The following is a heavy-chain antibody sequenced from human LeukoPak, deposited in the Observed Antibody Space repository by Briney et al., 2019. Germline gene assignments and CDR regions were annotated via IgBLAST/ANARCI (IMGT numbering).Heavy chain of an antibody. CDR1: GFTFSSYW. D-gene: IGHD3-3*01. V-gene: IGHV3-7*01. Sequence: GGSLRLSCAASGFTFSSYWMSWVRQAPGKGLEWVANIKQDGSEKYYVDSVKGRFTISRDNAKNSLYLQMNSLRAEDTAVYYCARDEAQYYGFWSGYWRYYGMDVWGQGTTVTVSS. J-gene: IGHJ6*02. CDR2: IKQDGSEK. CDR3: ARDEAQYYGFWSGYWRYYGMDV.